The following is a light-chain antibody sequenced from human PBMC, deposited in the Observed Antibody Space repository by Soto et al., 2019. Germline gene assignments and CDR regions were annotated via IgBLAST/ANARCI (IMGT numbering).Light chain of an antibody. J-gene: IGKJ4*01. Sequence: EIAFTHSPGTLSLSPGQRATLSCRAIQSISSNFLAWYQQKPGQAPRLLIYGASSRATGIPDRFSGSGSGTDFTLTISILEPEDFAVYYCQQYGGSPALTFGGGTKVDIK. CDR1: QSISSNF. V-gene: IGKV3-20*01. CDR3: QQYGGSPALT. CDR2: GAS.